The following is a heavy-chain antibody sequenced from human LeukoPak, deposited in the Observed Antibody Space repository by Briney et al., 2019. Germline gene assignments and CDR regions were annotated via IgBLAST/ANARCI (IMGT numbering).Heavy chain of an antibody. CDR1: GFTFSTYA. CDR3: AKEPREYCSSTSCPNWFDL. J-gene: IGHJ5*02. Sequence: GGALRLSCAASGFTFSTYAINWVRQAPGKGLEWVSDISGSGGNTYYTDSVKGRFTISRDDSKNTLFLQMNRLRVEDTAVYYCAKEPREYCSSTSCPNWFDLWGQGTLVTVSS. CDR2: ISGSGGNT. D-gene: IGHD2-2*01. V-gene: IGHV3-23*01.